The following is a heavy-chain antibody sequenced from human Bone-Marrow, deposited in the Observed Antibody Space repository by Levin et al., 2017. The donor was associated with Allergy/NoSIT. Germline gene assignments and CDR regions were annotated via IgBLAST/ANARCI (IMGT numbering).Heavy chain of an antibody. V-gene: IGHV4-34*01. CDR1: GGSFSGYY. CDR3: ARGGKFPADSSGWYVTGLVPKKTNWFDP. J-gene: IGHJ5*02. D-gene: IGHD6-19*01. CDR2: INHSGST. Sequence: SETLSLTCAVYGGSFSGYYWSWIRQPPGKGLEWIGEINHSGSTNYNPSLKSRVTISVDTSKNQFSLKLSSVTAADTAVYYCARGGKFPADSSGWYVTGLVPKKTNWFDPWGQGTLVTVSS.